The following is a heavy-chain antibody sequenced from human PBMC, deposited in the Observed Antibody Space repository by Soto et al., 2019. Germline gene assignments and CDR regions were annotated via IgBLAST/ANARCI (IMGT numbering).Heavy chain of an antibody. J-gene: IGHJ4*02. Sequence: EVQLVESGGGSVQPGRSLRLSCAASGFSFDDYGMHWVPQGPGKGLEWVSGISWTSGDIYYAYSGKGRFTISRENAKRALYLQMSSLRLEDTALYYCAKVNNLDRVGPFVYWGQGILVTVSP. CDR3: AKVNNLDRVGPFVY. CDR2: ISWTSGDI. CDR1: GFSFDDYG. D-gene: IGHD5-12*01. V-gene: IGHV3-9*01.